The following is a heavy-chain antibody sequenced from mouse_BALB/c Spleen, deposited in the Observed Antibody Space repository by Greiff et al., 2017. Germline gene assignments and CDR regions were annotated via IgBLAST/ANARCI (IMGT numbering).Heavy chain of an antibody. CDR1: GFTFTDYY. V-gene: IGHV7-3*02. CDR2: IRNKANGYTT. CDR3: ARNLYYGYDDAMDY. D-gene: IGHD2-2*01. J-gene: IGHJ4*01. Sequence: DVMLVESGGGLVQPGGSLRLSCATSGFTFTDYYMSWVRQPPGKALEWLGFIRNKANGYTTEYSASVKGRFTISRDNSQSILYLQMNTLRAEDSATYYCARNLYYGYDDAMDYWGQGTSVTVSS.